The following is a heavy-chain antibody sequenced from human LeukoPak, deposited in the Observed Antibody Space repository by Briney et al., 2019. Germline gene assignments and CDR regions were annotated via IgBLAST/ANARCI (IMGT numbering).Heavy chain of an antibody. J-gene: IGHJ6*02. CDR2: ISSSSSTI. Sequence: GGSLRLSCAASGFTFSSYSMNWVRQAPGKGLEWVSYISSSSSTIYYADSVKGRFTISRDNAKNSLYLQMNSLRDEDTAVYYCARDSVVPAYYYYGMDVWGQGTTVTVSS. CDR3: ARDSVVPAYYYYGMDV. V-gene: IGHV3-48*02. CDR1: GFTFSSYS. D-gene: IGHD2-2*01.